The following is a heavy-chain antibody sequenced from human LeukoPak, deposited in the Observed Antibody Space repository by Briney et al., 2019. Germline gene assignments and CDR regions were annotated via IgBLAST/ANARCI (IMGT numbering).Heavy chain of an antibody. CDR3: ASLYYDFWSGYPKADFDY. CDR2: IYYSGST. J-gene: IGHJ4*02. D-gene: IGHD3-3*01. V-gene: IGHV4-39*01. Sequence: SETLPLTCTVSGGSISSSSYYWGWIRQPPGKGLEWIGSIYYSGSTYYNPSLKSRVTISVDTSKNQFSLKLSSVTAADTAVYYCASLYYDFWSGYPKADFDYWGQGTLVTVSS. CDR1: GGSISSSSYY.